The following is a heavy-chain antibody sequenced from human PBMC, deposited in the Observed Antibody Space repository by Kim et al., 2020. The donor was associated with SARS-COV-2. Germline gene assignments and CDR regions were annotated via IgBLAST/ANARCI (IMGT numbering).Heavy chain of an antibody. V-gene: IGHV3-21*01. CDR2: ISSSSSYI. J-gene: IGHJ6*02. D-gene: IGHD5-12*01. CDR3: ARGGVDIVATITAYYYYGIDV. CDR1: GFTFSSYS. Sequence: GGSLRLSCAASGFTFSSYSMNWVRQAPGKGLEWVSSISSSSSYIYYADSVKGRFTISRDNAKNSLYLQMNSLRAEDTAVYYCARGGVDIVATITAYYYYGIDVWGQGTTVTVSS.